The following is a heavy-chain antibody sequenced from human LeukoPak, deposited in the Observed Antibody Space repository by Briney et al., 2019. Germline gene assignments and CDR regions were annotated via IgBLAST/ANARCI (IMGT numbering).Heavy chain of an antibody. CDR2: IYNSGST. CDR1: GGSVSSGGYY. J-gene: IGHJ4*02. CDR3: ATAPVVTAILVSGFDY. V-gene: IGHV4-31*03. D-gene: IGHD2-21*02. Sequence: SETLSLTCTVSGGSVSSGGYYWSWIRQQPGKGLEWIGYIYNSGSTYYNPSLKSRGIISVDTSKNQFSLKLSSVTAADTAVYYCATAPVVTAILVSGFDYWGQGTLVTVSS.